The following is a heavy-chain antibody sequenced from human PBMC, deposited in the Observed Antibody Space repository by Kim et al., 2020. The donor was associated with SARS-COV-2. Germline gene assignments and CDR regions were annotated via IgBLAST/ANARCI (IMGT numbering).Heavy chain of an antibody. J-gene: IGHJ6*01. V-gene: IGHV3-30*04. CDR3: ARTMRGAPRLADYYYYYG. CDR2: ISYDGGNK. CDR1: GFTFSSFA. Sequence: GGSLRLSCAASGFTFSSFAMHWVRQAPGKGLEWVAGISYDGGNKYYADSVKGRFTISRDNSKNTLYLQMNSLRAEDTAVYYCARTMRGAPRLADYYYYYG.